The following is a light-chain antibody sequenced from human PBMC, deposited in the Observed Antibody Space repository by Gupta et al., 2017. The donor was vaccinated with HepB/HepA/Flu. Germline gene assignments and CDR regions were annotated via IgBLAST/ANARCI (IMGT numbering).Light chain of an antibody. CDR3: QSYDSILRAGV. CDR1: RANSGTGYD. J-gene: IGLJ2*01. V-gene: IGLV1-40*01. Sequence: QSVLTQPPSVSGAHGRRATTSCTGSRANSGTGYDVHWYQQVPGTAPKLLIYENNNRPSGVPDRFSGSKSGTSASLAITGLQAEDEADYYCQSYDSILRAGVFGGGTKLTVL. CDR2: ENN.